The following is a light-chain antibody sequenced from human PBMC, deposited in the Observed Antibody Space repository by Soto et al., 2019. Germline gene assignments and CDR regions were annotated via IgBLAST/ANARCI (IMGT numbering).Light chain of an antibody. CDR2: DVS. J-gene: IGLJ1*01. CDR1: SSDVGSYNS. Sequence: QSVLAQPASVSGSPGQSIAISCTGTSSDVGSYNSVSWYQQYPGKAPTLMIHDVSDRPSGVSNRFSGSKSGNTAPLTISGLQAEDEADYYCSSFTSSSSYVFGSGTKVTVL. CDR3: SSFTSSSSYV. V-gene: IGLV2-14*03.